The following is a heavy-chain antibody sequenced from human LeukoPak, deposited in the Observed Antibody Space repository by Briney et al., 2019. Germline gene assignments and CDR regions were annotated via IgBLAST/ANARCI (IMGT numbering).Heavy chain of an antibody. CDR1: GFTFSSYA. Sequence: GGSLRLSCVASGFTFSSYAMSWVREAPGKGLVWVSAISTSGGSTYYADSVKGRFTISRDNSKNTLYLQMNSLRAEDTAVYYCAKSSKLGNFDYWGQGTLVTVSS. V-gene: IGHV3-23*01. CDR3: AKSSKLGNFDY. CDR2: ISTSGGST. D-gene: IGHD7-27*01. J-gene: IGHJ4*02.